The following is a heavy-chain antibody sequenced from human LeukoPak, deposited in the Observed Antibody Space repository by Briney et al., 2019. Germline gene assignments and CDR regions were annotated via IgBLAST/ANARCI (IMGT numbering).Heavy chain of an antibody. Sequence: ASVKVSCKASGGTFSSYAISWVRQAPGQGLEWMGGIIPIFGTANYAQKFRGRVTITADKSTRTAYMELRNLRSDDTAVYYCARDLDYYDSGSHWGQGTLVTVSS. CDR1: GGTFSSYA. J-gene: IGHJ4*02. CDR2: IIPIFGTA. CDR3: ARDLDYYDSGSH. D-gene: IGHD3-10*01. V-gene: IGHV1-69*06.